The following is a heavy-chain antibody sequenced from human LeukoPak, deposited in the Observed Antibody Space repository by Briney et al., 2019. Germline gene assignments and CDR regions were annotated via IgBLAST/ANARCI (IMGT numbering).Heavy chain of an antibody. Sequence: GGSPRLSCAASGFTFSSYWMSWVRQAPGKGLEWVAGIKQDGSEKYYVDSVKGRFTISRDNAKNSLYLQMNSLRAEDTALYYCARAPGEGWFDPWGQGTLVTVSS. CDR3: ARAPGEGWFDP. CDR2: IKQDGSEK. D-gene: IGHD4-17*01. J-gene: IGHJ5*02. V-gene: IGHV3-7*01. CDR1: GFTFSSYW.